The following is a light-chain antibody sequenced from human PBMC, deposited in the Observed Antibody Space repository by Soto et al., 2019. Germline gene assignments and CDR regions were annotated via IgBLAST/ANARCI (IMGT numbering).Light chain of an antibody. Sequence: EIVLTQSPATLSLSPGERATLSCRASQSFSSYLAWYQQKPGQAPRLLIYDASKWATGIPARFSGRGSGTDFTLTISSLEPEDFAVYYCQQRSNWPPVITFGQGTRLEIK. V-gene: IGKV3-11*01. CDR3: QQRSNWPPVIT. CDR1: QSFSSY. CDR2: DAS. J-gene: IGKJ5*01.